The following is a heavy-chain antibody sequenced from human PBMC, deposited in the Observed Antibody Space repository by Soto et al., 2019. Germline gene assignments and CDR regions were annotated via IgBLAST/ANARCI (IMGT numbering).Heavy chain of an antibody. V-gene: IGHV4-59*01. J-gene: IGHJ4*02. Sequence: KPSETLSLTCTVSGGSISSYYWSWIRQPPGKGLEWIGYIYYSGSTNYNPSLKSRVTISVDTSKNQFSLKRSSVTAADTAVYYCARGVLFFDYWGQGTLVTVSS. CDR3: ARGVLFFDY. CDR1: GGSISSYY. CDR2: IYYSGST.